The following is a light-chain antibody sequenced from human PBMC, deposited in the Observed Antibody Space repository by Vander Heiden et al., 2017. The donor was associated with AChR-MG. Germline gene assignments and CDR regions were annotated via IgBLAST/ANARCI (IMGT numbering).Light chain of an antibody. CDR3: AAWDDRLNGVV. Sequence: QSVLTQPPSVSEAPGQRVTISCSGSSSNIGNNAVNWYQQLPGKAPKLLIYYDDLLPSGVSDRFSGSKSGTSASLAISGLQSEDEADYYCAAWDDRLNGVVFGGGTKLTVL. J-gene: IGLJ2*01. CDR2: YDD. V-gene: IGLV1-36*01. CDR1: SSNIGNNA.